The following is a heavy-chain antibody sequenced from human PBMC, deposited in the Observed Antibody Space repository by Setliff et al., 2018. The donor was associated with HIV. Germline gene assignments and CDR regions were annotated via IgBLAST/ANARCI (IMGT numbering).Heavy chain of an antibody. D-gene: IGHD3-10*01. CDR2: ITHSGST. CDR3: ARGWGVIKEKPFDD. J-gene: IGHJ4*02. V-gene: IGHV4-34*01. Sequence: PSETLSLTCAVYGESFSDYSWNWIRQTPEKGLEWIAEITHSGSTNYNPSLRGRVTILLGTSKNHFSLNLRSVTAADTAFYYCARGWGVIKEKPFDDWGQGTLVTVSS. CDR1: GESFSDYS.